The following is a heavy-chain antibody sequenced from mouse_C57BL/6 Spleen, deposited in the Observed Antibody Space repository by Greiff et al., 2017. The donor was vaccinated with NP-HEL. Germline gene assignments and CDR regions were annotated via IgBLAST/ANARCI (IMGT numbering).Heavy chain of an antibody. J-gene: IGHJ2*01. CDR3: AREHGNQYYFDY. CDR1: GFTFSSYA. D-gene: IGHD2-1*01. CDR2: ISDGGSYT. V-gene: IGHV5-4*01. Sequence: EVQRVESGGGLVKPGGSLKLSCAASGFTFSSYAMSWVRQTPEQGLEWVATISDGGSYTYYPDNVKGRFTIARDNAKNTLYLQMSQLKSEDTAMYYCAREHGNQYYFDYWGQGTTLTVSS.